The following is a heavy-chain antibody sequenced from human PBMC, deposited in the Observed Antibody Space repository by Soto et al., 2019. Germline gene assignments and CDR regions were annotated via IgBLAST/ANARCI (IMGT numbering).Heavy chain of an antibody. CDR3: ARDRHTTEGNWFDP. J-gene: IGHJ5*02. CDR1: GGSISSGGYS. Sequence: SETLSLTCAVSGGSISSGGYSWSWVRQPPGKGLEWIGYIYHSGSTYYNPSLKSRVTISVDRSKNQFSLKLSSVTAADTAVYYCARDRHTTEGNWFDPWGQGTLVTVSS. V-gene: IGHV4-30-2*01. CDR2: IYHSGST. D-gene: IGHD4-17*01.